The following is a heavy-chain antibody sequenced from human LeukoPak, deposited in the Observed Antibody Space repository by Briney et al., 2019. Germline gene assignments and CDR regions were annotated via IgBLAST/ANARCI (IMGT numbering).Heavy chain of an antibody. CDR1: GDSINSGGFY. CDR3: TRGAYTDAFAI. V-gene: IGHV4-31*03. Sequence: SQTLSLTCTVSGDSINSGGFYWSWIRQHPGKGLEWIGNIYSNGNTFYSPSLKSRVIMSLYTPKNQFSLNLSSVTAADTAVYYCTRGAYTDAFAIWGRGTMVAVSS. CDR2: IYSNGNT. D-gene: IGHD5-18*01. J-gene: IGHJ3*02.